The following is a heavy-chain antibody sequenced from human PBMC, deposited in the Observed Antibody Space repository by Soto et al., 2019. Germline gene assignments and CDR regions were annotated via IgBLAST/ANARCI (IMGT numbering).Heavy chain of an antibody. CDR1: GGSFSGYY. J-gene: IGHJ6*02. D-gene: IGHD3-10*01. Sequence: TSETLSLTCAVYGGSFSGYYWSWIRQPPGKGLEWIGEINHSGSTNYNPSLKSRVTISVDTSKNQFSLKLSSVTAADTAVYYCARDNSYYYGSGVDHYGMDVRGQGTTVTVSS. CDR3: ARDNSYYYGSGVDHYGMDV. CDR2: INHSGST. V-gene: IGHV4-34*01.